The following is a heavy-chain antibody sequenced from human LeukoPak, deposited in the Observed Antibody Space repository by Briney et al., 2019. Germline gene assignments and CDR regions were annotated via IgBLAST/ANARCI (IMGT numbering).Heavy chain of an antibody. D-gene: IGHD3-10*01. V-gene: IGHV3-7*01. Sequence: GGSLRLSCAASGFSFSTYWMTWVRQAAGKGLEWVANIEPAGSETYYVDPVKGRFTISRDNAKNLLYLQMNSLRAEDTAVYYCERFGDEAAVDYWGQGTLVTVSS. J-gene: IGHJ4*02. CDR2: IEPAGSET. CDR3: ERFGDEAAVDY. CDR1: GFSFSTYW.